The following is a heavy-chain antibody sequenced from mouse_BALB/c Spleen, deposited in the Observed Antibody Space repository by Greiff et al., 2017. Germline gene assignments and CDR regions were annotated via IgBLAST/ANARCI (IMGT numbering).Heavy chain of an antibody. J-gene: IGHJ2*01. CDR3: AREEVRRITDFDY. Sequence: VQLKESGAELVKPGASVKLSCTVSGFNFTDTYLHWVKQRPEQGLEWIGRIDPANGNTKYDPKFQGKATITADTSSNTAYLQLSSLTSEDTAVYYCAREEVRRITDFDYWGQGTTLTVSS. CDR2: IDPANGNT. D-gene: IGHD2-14*01. V-gene: IGHV14-3*02. CDR1: GFNFTDTY.